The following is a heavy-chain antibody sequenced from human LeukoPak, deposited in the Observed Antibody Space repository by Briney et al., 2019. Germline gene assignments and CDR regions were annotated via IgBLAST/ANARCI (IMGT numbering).Heavy chain of an antibody. CDR3: ARGVSSGLGGPFDY. J-gene: IGHJ4*02. D-gene: IGHD6-19*01. V-gene: IGHV1-2*02. Sequence: ASVKVSCKASGGTFSSYAISWVRQAPGQGLEWMGWINPNSGGTNYAQKFQGRVTMTRDTSISTAYMELSRLRPDDTAVYYCARGVSSGLGGPFDYWGQGTLVTVSS. CDR1: GGTFSSYA. CDR2: INPNSGGT.